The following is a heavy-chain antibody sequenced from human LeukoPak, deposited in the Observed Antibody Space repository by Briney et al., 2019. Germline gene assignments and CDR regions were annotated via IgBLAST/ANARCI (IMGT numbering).Heavy chain of an antibody. CDR2: ISGRGSGGST. CDR1: GFTFSSSA. D-gene: IGHD5-24*01. CDR3: AKSGYNRFDY. V-gene: IGHV3-23*01. Sequence: PGGSLRHSCAASGFTFSSSAMSWVPQAPGKGLEWVSNISGRGSGGSTYYADSVKGRFTISRDNSKNTLYLQMNSLRAEDTAVYYCAKSGYNRFDYWGQGTLVSVSS. J-gene: IGHJ4*02.